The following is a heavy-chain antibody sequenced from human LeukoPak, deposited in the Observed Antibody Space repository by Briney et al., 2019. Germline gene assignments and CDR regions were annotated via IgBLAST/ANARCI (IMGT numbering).Heavy chain of an antibody. CDR2: IIPILGIA. Sequence: GGSLRLSCAASGFTFSSYAMSWVRQAPGKGLEWMGRIIPILGIANYAQKFQGRATITADKSTSTAYMELSSLRSEDTAVYYCARDRGATTSYYFDYWGQGTLVTVSS. CDR1: GFTFSSYA. CDR3: ARDRGATTSYYFDY. J-gene: IGHJ4*02. V-gene: IGHV1-69*04. D-gene: IGHD1-26*01.